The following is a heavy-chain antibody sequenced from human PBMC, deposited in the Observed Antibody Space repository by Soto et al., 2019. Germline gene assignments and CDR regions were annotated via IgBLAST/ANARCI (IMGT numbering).Heavy chain of an antibody. CDR3: AYCSSTSCFRNDYSNPSAFDI. D-gene: IGHD2-2*01. V-gene: IGHV5-51*01. Sequence: GESLKISCKGSGYSFTSYWIGWVRQMPGKGLEWMGIIYPGDSDTRYSPSFQGQVTISADKSISTAYLQWSSLKASDTAMYYCAYCSSTSCFRNDYSNPSAFDIWGQGTMVTVSS. CDR1: GYSFTSYW. J-gene: IGHJ3*02. CDR2: IYPGDSDT.